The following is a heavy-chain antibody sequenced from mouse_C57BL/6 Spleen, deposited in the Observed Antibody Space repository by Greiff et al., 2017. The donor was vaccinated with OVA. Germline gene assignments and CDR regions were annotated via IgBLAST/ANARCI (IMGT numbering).Heavy chain of an antibody. Sequence: QVQLQQSDAELVKPGASVKISCKASGYTFTDYTIHWMKQRPEQGLEWIGYIYPRDGSTKYNEKFKGKATLTAEKSSSTAYMQLNSLTSEDAAVYFCANRSPLYAMDYWGQGTSVTVSS. J-gene: IGHJ4*01. D-gene: IGHD1-1*01. V-gene: IGHV1-78*01. CDR1: GYTFTDYT. CDR2: IYPRDGST. CDR3: ANRSPLYAMDY.